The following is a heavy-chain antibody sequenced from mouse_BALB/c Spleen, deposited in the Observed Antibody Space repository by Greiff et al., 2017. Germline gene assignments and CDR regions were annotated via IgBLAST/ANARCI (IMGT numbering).Heavy chain of an antibody. D-gene: IGHD2-3*01. CDR1: GYNFTSYW. J-gene: IGHJ4*01. CDR2: ISPGSGST. CDR3: ARRRWGYYAMDY. Sequence: QVQLKQPGAELVKPGTSVKLSCKASGYNFTSYWINWVKLRPGQGLEWIGDISPGSGSTNYNEKFKSKATLTVDTSSSTAYMQLSSLASEDSALYYCARRRWGYYAMDYWGQGTSVTVSS. V-gene: IGHV1-55*01.